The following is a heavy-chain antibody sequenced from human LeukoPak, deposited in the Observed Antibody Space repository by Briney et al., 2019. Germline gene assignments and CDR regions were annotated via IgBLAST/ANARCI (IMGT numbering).Heavy chain of an antibody. J-gene: IGHJ3*02. Sequence: SVKVSCKASGGTFSSYAISWARQAPGQGLEWMGGIIPIFGTANYAQKFQGRVTITTDESTSTAYMELSSLRSEDTAVYYCARGVVVPSDAFDIWGQGTMVTVSS. V-gene: IGHV1-69*05. D-gene: IGHD2-2*01. CDR1: GGTFSSYA. CDR3: ARGVVVPSDAFDI. CDR2: IIPIFGTA.